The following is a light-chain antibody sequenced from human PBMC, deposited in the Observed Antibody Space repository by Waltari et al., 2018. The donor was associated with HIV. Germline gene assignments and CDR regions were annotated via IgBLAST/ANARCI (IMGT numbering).Light chain of an antibody. J-gene: IGLJ3*02. CDR2: DVT. Sequence: QSALTQPASVSGSPGQSITISCTGISSDVDYYNYDCWYQQHPGKAHKLMIYDVTHRPSGVSNRFSGSKSGNTASLTISGLQAEDEADYYCSSYTSSSWVFGGGTKLTVL. CDR3: SSYTSSSWV. CDR1: SSDVDYYNY. V-gene: IGLV2-14*03.